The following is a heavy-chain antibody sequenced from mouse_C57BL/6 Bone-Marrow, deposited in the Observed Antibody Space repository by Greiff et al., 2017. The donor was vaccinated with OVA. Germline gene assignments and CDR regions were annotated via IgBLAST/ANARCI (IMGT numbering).Heavy chain of an antibody. Sequence: EVQGVESGGGLVKPGGSLKLSCAASGFTFSSYAMSWVRQTPEKRLEWVATISDGGSYTYYPDNVKGRFTISRDNAKNNLYLQMSHLKSEDTAMYYCARGDYYGSSYAWFAYWGQGTLVTVSA. CDR1: GFTFSSYA. CDR2: ISDGGSYT. CDR3: ARGDYYGSSYAWFAY. J-gene: IGHJ3*01. V-gene: IGHV5-4*01. D-gene: IGHD1-1*01.